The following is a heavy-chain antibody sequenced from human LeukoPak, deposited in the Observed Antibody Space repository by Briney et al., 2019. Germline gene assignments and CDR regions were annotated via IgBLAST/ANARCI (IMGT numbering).Heavy chain of an antibody. CDR1: GGTFSSYA. Sequence: GASVKVSCKASGGTFSSYAISWVRQAPGQGLEWMGGIIPIFGTANYAQKFQGRVTITADESTSTAYMELSSLRSEDTAVYYCARGQEMATTTPNFDYWGQGTLVTVSS. CDR3: ARGQEMATTTPNFDY. D-gene: IGHD5-24*01. CDR2: IIPIFGTA. J-gene: IGHJ4*02. V-gene: IGHV1-69*01.